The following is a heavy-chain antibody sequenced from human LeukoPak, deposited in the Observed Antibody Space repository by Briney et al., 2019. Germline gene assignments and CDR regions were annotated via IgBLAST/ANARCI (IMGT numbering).Heavy chain of an antibody. CDR3: ARRYCSSTSCYYFDY. CDR2: INHSGST. V-gene: IGHV4-34*01. CDR1: GFTFNTYW. Sequence: GSLRLSCAASGFTFNTYWMIWVRQAPGKGLEWIGEINHSGSTNYNPSLKSRVTISVDTSKNQFSLKLSSVTAADTAVYYCARRYCSSTSCYYFDYWGQGTLVTVSS. J-gene: IGHJ4*02. D-gene: IGHD2-2*01.